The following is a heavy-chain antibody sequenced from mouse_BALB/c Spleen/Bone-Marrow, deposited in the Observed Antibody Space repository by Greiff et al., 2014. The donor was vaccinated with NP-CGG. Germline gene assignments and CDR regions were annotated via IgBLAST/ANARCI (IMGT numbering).Heavy chain of an antibody. D-gene: IGHD1-2*01. V-gene: IGHV2-9*02. Sequence: QVQLKESGPGLVAPSQSLSITCTVSGFSLTNYGVHWVRQPPGKGLEWLGVIWADGSTNYNSALMSRLSISKDNSKSQVFFKMNSLQTDDTAMYYCARITTATGAMDYWGQGTSFTVSS. J-gene: IGHJ4*01. CDR1: GFSLTNYG. CDR2: IWADGST. CDR3: ARITTATGAMDY.